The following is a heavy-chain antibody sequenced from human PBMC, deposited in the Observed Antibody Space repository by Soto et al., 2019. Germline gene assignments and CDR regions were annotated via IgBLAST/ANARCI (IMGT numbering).Heavy chain of an antibody. D-gene: IGHD2-21*02. J-gene: IGHJ6*02. V-gene: IGHV3-30*18. Sequence: PGGSLRLSCAPSGFSFSDFGMHWVRQAPGKGLEWVAAISHDGSNQYYGDSVKGRFSISRDHSNNRLYLQMNNLKVEDSAIYYCAKETRSRAVTATRVNGMDVWGQGTTVTVYS. CDR3: AKETRSRAVTATRVNGMDV. CDR1: GFSFSDFG. CDR2: ISHDGSNQ.